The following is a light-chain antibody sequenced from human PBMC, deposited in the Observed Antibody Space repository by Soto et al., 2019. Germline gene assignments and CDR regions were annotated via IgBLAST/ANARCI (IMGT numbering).Light chain of an antibody. Sequence: DIQMTQSPSTLSASVGDRVTITCRASQSINTYLAWYQQKPGKAPKLLIYKTSSLEGGVPTRFNGSGSGTEFTLTISSLQPDDCAIYYCQQYNTYSRAFGQGTKVEIK. CDR3: QQYNTYSRA. CDR2: KTS. J-gene: IGKJ1*01. V-gene: IGKV1-5*03. CDR1: QSINTY.